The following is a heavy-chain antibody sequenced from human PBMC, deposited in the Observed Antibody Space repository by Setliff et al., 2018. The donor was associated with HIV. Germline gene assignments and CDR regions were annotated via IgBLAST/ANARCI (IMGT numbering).Heavy chain of an antibody. J-gene: IGHJ4*02. CDR3: ARGVIRGVISQGGLDY. V-gene: IGHV1-69*05. Sequence: SVKVSCKASGGTFSSYAISWVRQAPGQGLEWMGGIIPIFGPTNYAQKFQGRVTMTRDTSTSTAYMELNSLRSEDSAVYYCARGVIRGVISQGGLDYWGPGTLVTVSS. D-gene: IGHD3-10*01. CDR2: IIPIFGPT. CDR1: GGTFSSYA.